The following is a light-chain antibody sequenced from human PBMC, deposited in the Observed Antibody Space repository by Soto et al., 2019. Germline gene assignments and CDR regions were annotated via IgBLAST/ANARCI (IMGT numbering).Light chain of an antibody. V-gene: IGKV1-39*01. CDR1: QSIASY. CDR3: QQSYSIVWT. CDR2: SAS. Sequence: DLQMTQSPSSLSASVGDRVSITCRASQSIASYLSWYQQKPGKAPKLLIYSASTLQSGVPARFRGVGSGTDFTLTISSLQPEDFATYYCQQSYSIVWTFGQGTKVEIK. J-gene: IGKJ1*01.